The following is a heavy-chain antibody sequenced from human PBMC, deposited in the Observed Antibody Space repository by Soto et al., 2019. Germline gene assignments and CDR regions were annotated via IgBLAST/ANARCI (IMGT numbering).Heavy chain of an antibody. D-gene: IGHD3-9*01. CDR1: GGSISSYY. J-gene: IGHJ6*02. Sequence: PSETLSLTCTVSGGSISSYYWSWIRQPPGKGLEWIGYIYYSGSNNYNPSLKSRVTISVDTSKNQFSLKLSSVTAADTAVYYCARVPYYDILTGYHYYYYGMDVWGQGTTVTVSS. V-gene: IGHV4-59*01. CDR3: ARVPYYDILTGYHYYYYGMDV. CDR2: IYYSGSN.